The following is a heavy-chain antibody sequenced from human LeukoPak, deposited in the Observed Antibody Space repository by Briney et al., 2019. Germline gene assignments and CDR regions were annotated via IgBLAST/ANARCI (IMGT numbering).Heavy chain of an antibody. CDR2: IYYSGST. Sequence: SETLSLTCTVSGGSISSYYWSWIRQPPGKGLEWIGYIYYSGSTNYNPSLKSRVTISVDTSKNQFSLKLSSVTAADTAVYYCARHLLSGIPLGMDVWGQGTTVTVSS. CDR3: ARHLLSGIPLGMDV. J-gene: IGHJ6*02. V-gene: IGHV4-59*08. CDR1: GGSISSYY. D-gene: IGHD2/OR15-2a*01.